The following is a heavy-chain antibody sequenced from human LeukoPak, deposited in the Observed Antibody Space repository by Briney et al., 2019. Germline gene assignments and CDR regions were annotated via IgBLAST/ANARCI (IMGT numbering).Heavy chain of an antibody. J-gene: IGHJ5*02. Sequence: PLETLSLTCAVYGGSFSGYYWSWIRQPPGKGLEWIGEINHSGSTNYNPSLKSRVTISVDTSKNQFSLKLSSVTAADTAVYYCARVRPRRGSSSWYIWFDPWGQGTLVTVSS. D-gene: IGHD6-13*01. CDR3: ARVRPRRGSSSWYIWFDP. V-gene: IGHV4-34*01. CDR1: GGSFSGYY. CDR2: INHSGST.